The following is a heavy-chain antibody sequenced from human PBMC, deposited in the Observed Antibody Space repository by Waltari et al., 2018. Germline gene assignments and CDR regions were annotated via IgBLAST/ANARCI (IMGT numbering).Heavy chain of an antibody. Sequence: QVYLMESGGGVVLRGGSLRISCVASGLIFSRYDMHWVRQAPGKGLEWVALIRYDGSRKFYADSVKARFTISRDNSRDTLFLQMNSLRSPDTAIYYCATDMSTSSPPLWGRGTLVTVSS. V-gene: IGHV3-30*02. CDR1: GLIFSRYD. CDR3: ATDMSTSSPPL. CDR2: IRYDGSRK. J-gene: IGHJ4*02.